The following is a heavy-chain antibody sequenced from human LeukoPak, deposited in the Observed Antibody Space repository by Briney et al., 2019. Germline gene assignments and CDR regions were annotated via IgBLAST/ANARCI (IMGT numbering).Heavy chain of an antibody. V-gene: IGHV3-7*01. J-gene: IGHJ4*02. Sequence: GGSLRLSCAASGFTFSRYWMSWVRQAPGKGLEWVANIKQDGSEKDYVDSVKGRFTISRDNAKNSLYLQMNTLRAEDTAVYFCARSELRYFDWLLFHFDYWGQGTLVTVSS. CDR3: ARSELRYFDWLLFHFDY. CDR2: IKQDGSEK. D-gene: IGHD3-9*01. CDR1: GFTFSRYW.